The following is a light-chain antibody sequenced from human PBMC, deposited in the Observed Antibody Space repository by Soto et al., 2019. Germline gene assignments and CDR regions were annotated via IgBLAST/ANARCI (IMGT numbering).Light chain of an antibody. J-gene: IGKJ4*01. V-gene: IGKV1-39*01. CDR1: QSISTY. CDR2: AAS. CDR3: QQSYTTLSLT. Sequence: DIQMTQSPSSLSASVGDRVTITCRASQSISTYLNWYQQKPGKAPNLLIYAASSLQSGVLSRFSGSGSGTDFTLTISSLQPEDFATYYCQQSYTTLSLTFGGGTKVEIK.